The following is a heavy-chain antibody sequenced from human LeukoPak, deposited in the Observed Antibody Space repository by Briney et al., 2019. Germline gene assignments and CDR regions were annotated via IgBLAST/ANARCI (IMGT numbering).Heavy chain of an antibody. CDR2: INHSGST. Sequence: KPSETLSLTCAVYGGSFSGYYWSWIRQPPGKGLEWIGEINHSGSTNYNPSLKSRVTISVDTSKNQFSLKLSSVTAADTAVYYCARRKYCSSTSCYLDYYYYMDVWGKGTTVTVSS. J-gene: IGHJ6*03. D-gene: IGHD2-2*01. CDR3: ARRKYCSSTSCYLDYYYYMDV. V-gene: IGHV4-34*01. CDR1: GGSFSGYY.